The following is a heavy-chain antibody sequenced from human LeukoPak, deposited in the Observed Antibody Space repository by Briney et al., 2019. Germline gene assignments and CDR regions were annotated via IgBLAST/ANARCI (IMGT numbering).Heavy chain of an antibody. CDR2: ISGSGGST. CDR3: AKDFDSSGYYLHTFFDY. J-gene: IGHJ4*02. D-gene: IGHD3-22*01. Sequence: ETLSLTCAVYGGSFSGYYWSWIRQPPGKGLEWVSAISGSGGSTYYADSVKGRFTISRDNSKNTLYLQMNSLRAEDTAVYYCAKDFDSSGYYLHTFFDYWGQGTLVTVSS. CDR1: GGSFSGYY. V-gene: IGHV3-23*01.